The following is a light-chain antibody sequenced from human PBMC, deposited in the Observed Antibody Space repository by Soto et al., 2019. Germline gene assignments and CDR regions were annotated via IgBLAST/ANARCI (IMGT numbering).Light chain of an antibody. CDR1: QSISTW. V-gene: IGKV1-5*01. CDR2: GAS. CDR3: QQYESRPLT. Sequence: DIQMTQSPCTLSASAGDRVTITCRASQSISTWLAWYQQKPGKAPKLLIYGASSLASGVPSRFSGSGSGTEFTLTISSLQPDDFATYYCQQYESRPLTFGQGTRLEIK. J-gene: IGKJ5*01.